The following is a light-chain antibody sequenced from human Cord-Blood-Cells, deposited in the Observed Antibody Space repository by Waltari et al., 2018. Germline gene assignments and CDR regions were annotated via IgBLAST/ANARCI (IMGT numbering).Light chain of an antibody. CDR1: SSDVGSYNL. CDR3: CSYAGSSTWV. J-gene: IGLJ3*02. Sequence: QSALTQPASVSGSPGKSITIPCTGTSSDVGSYNLVSWYQQHPGKAPKPMIYEGSKRPSGVSNRFAGSKSRNTASLTISGLQAEDEADYYCCSYAGSSTWVFGGGTKLTVL. CDR2: EGS. V-gene: IGLV2-23*01.